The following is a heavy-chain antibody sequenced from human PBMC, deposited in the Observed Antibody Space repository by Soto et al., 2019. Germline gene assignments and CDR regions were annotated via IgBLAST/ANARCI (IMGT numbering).Heavy chain of an antibody. CDR1: GYTFNSCD. Sequence: QVQLVQSGAEVKKPGASEKVPCKASGYTFNSCDIIWVPQATGKRLEWMGWMNPNRGNTGYAQKFQGRVTMTRNTSISTGYMELSSLRSEDTAVYYCATTTTIFWHYGMDVWGQGATVTVSS. J-gene: IGHJ6*02. D-gene: IGHD3-3*01. CDR2: MNPNRGNT. CDR3: ATTTTIFWHYGMDV. V-gene: IGHV1-8*01.